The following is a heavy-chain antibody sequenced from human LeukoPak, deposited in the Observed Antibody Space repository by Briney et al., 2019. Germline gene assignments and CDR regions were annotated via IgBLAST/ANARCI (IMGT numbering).Heavy chain of an antibody. J-gene: IGHJ3*02. CDR3: ARLDGGQLGHCSSTSCNGAFGI. CDR2: IHYTGST. D-gene: IGHD2-2*01. V-gene: IGHV4-39*07. CDR1: GDSISSGPYF. Sequence: HPSETLSLTRTVSGDSISSGPYFWGWIRQPPGKGLEWLGNIHYTGSTYYKSSLRSRVTMSVDTSKNQFSLMLRSVTAADTAMYYCARLDGGQLGHCSSTSCNGAFGIWGQGAMVTVSS.